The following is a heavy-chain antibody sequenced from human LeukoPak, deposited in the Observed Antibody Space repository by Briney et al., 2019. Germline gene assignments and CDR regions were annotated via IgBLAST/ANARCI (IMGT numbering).Heavy chain of an antibody. CDR2: ISGSGGST. V-gene: IGHV3-23*01. CDR3: AKDMGYCSSTSCYIEYYFDY. CDR1: GFTFSSYA. D-gene: IGHD2-2*02. Sequence: GGSLRLSCAASGFTFSSYAMSWVRQAPGKGLEWVSAISGSGGSTYYADSVKGRFTISRDNSKNTLYLQMNSLRAEDTAVYYCAKDMGYCSSTSCYIEYYFDYWGQGTLVTVSS. J-gene: IGHJ4*02.